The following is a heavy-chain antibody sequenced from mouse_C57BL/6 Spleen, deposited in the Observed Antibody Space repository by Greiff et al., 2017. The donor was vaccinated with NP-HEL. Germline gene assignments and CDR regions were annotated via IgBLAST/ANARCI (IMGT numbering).Heavy chain of an antibody. V-gene: IGHV5-17*01. J-gene: IGHJ3*01. Sequence: EVKLMESGGGLVKPGGSLKLSCAASGFTFSDYGMHWVRQAPEKGLEWVAYISSGSSTIYYADTVKGRFTISRDNAKNTLFLQMTSLRSEDTAMYYGARAGIYYDYDWFAYWGQGTLVTVSA. CDR1: GFTFSDYG. CDR2: ISSGSSTI. D-gene: IGHD2-4*01. CDR3: ARAGIYYDYDWFAY.